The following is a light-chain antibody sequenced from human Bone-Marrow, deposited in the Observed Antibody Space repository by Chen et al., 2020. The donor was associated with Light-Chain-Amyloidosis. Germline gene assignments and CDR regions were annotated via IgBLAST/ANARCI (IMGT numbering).Light chain of an antibody. CDR2: GDC. J-gene: IGLJ3*02. V-gene: IGLV2-23*01. CDR3: CAYTGSSTWV. CDR1: NSDVGNYNL. Sequence: QSALTQPSSVVGLSGQSITISCPASNSDVGNYNLVSWYQHHPGKAPKLIIYGDCKRPSGVSNRFSGSKSGNTASLTISGLQNEDEAHYHCCAYTGSSTWVFGGGTKLTVL.